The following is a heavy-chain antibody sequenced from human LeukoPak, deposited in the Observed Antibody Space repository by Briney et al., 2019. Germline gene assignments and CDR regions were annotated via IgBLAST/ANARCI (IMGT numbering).Heavy chain of an antibody. Sequence: GGSLRLSCAASGFTFSNSWMHWVRQAPGKGLVWISRINSDGSSTHYADSVKGRFTTSRDNAKNTLYLQMNSLRADDTAVYYCVRNYDSSAYPDAFDIWGQGTMVTVSS. J-gene: IGHJ3*02. D-gene: IGHD3-22*01. CDR3: VRNYDSSAYPDAFDI. CDR2: INSDGSST. V-gene: IGHV3-74*01. CDR1: GFTFSNSW.